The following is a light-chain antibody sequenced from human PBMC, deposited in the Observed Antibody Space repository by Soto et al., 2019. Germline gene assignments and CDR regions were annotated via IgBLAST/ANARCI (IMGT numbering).Light chain of an antibody. CDR3: QQRSYWR. J-gene: IGKJ4*01. V-gene: IGKV3-11*01. CDR1: QGISRS. CDR2: DAS. Sequence: EMVLTQSPATLSLSPGESATLSCRPSQGISRSLAWYQQKPGQAPRLLIYDASNRATGIPARFSGNGSRTDFTLTISSLEPEDFGVYYCQQRSYWRFGGGT.